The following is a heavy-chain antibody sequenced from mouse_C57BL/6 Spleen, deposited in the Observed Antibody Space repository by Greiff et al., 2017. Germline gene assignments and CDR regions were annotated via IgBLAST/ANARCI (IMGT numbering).Heavy chain of an antibody. Sequence: VQLQESGPELVKPGASVKISCKASGYAFSSSWMNWVKQRPGKGLEWIGRINPGDGDTNYNGKFKGKATLTADKSSSTAYMQRSSLTSEDSAVYFCARGTTVVNWYFDVWGTGTTVTVSS. CDR2: INPGDGDT. V-gene: IGHV1-82*01. D-gene: IGHD1-1*01. CDR1: GYAFSSSW. CDR3: ARGTTVVNWYFDV. J-gene: IGHJ1*03.